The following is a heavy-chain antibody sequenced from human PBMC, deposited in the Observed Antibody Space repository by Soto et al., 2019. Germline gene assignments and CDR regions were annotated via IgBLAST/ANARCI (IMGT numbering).Heavy chain of an antibody. CDR1: GFTVSSNY. Sequence: EVQLVESGGGLVQPGGSLRLSCAASGFTVSSNYMSWVRQAPGKGLEWVSVIYSGGSTYYADSVKGRFTISRDNSKNTLYLQMNTLRAEDTAVYYCARVGGYCAGVSCYPRGRFDPWGQGTLVTVSS. V-gene: IGHV3-66*01. CDR2: IYSGGST. D-gene: IGHD2-15*01. CDR3: ARVGGYCAGVSCYPRGRFDP. J-gene: IGHJ5*02.